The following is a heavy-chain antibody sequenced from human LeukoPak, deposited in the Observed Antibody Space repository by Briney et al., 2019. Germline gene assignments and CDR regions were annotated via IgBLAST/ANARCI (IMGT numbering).Heavy chain of an antibody. V-gene: IGHV4-34*01. D-gene: IGHD6-19*01. CDR2: INHSGST. CDR1: GGSFSGYY. J-gene: IGHJ4*02. Sequence: SETLSLTCAVYGGSFSGYYWSWIRQPPGKGLEWIGEINHSGSTNYNPSLKSRVTISVDTSKNQSSLKLSSVTAADTAVYYCARGVSVAGNYFDYWGQGTLVTVSS. CDR3: ARGVSVAGNYFDY.